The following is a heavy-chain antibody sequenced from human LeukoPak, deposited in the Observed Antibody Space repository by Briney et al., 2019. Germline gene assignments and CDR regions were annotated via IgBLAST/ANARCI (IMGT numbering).Heavy chain of an antibody. V-gene: IGHV1-18*01. D-gene: IGHD6-13*01. CDR3: ARAKQQLALWYFDL. CDR1: SYTFTNYA. J-gene: IGHJ2*01. Sequence: ASVKVSCKASSYTFTNYAFTWVRQAPGQGLEWMGWISAYNGNTNYAQKLQGRVTMTTDTSTSTGYMELRSLRSDDTAVYYCARAKQQLALWYFDLWGRGTLVTVSS. CDR2: ISAYNGNT.